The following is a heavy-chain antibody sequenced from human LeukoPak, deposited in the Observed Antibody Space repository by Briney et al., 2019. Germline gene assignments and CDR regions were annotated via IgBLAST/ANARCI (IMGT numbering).Heavy chain of an antibody. D-gene: IGHD2-2*02. CDR1: GGSISSSSYY. CDR3: ARDGFYCSSTSCYNWDYWYFDL. V-gene: IGHV4-61*02. J-gene: IGHJ2*01. Sequence: SETLSLTCTVSGGSISSSSYYWGWIRQPAGKGLEWIGRIYTSGSTNYNPSLKSRVTMSVDTSKNQFYLKLSSVTAADTAVYYCARDGFYCSSTSCYNWDYWYFDLWGRGTLVTVSS. CDR2: IYTSGST.